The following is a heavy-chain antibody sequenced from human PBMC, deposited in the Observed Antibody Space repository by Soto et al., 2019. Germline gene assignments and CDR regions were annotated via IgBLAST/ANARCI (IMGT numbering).Heavy chain of an antibody. D-gene: IGHD3-3*01. V-gene: IGHV1-3*01. CDR3: ARGQLRFLELLKNWFDP. CDR2: INAGNGNT. Sequence: ASVKVSCKASGYTFTSYAMHWVRQAPGQRLEWMGWINAGNGNTKYSQKFQGRVTITRDTSASTAYMELSSLRSEDTAVYYCARGQLRFLELLKNWFDPWGQGTLVTVSS. CDR1: GYTFTSYA. J-gene: IGHJ5*02.